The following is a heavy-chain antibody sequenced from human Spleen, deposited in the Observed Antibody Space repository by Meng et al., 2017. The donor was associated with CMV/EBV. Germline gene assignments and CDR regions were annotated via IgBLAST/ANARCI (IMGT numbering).Heavy chain of an antibody. V-gene: IGHV3-7*01. CDR2: IKQDGSEK. Sequence: GGSLRLSCAASGFTFSSYWMSWVRQAPGKGLEWVANIKQDGSEKYYVDSVKGRFTISRDNAKNSLYLQMNSLRAEDTAVYYCARVGYYGSGSYEDNWFDPWGQGTLVTVSS. J-gene: IGHJ5*02. D-gene: IGHD3-10*01. CDR1: GFTFSSYW. CDR3: ARVGYYGSGSYEDNWFDP.